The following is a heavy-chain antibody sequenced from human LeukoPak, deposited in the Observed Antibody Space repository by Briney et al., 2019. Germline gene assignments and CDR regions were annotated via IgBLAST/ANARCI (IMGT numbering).Heavy chain of an antibody. J-gene: IGHJ4*02. CDR2: INPNSGGT. Sequence: GASVKVSCKASGYTFTGYYMHWVRQAPGQGLEWMGWINPNSGGTNYAQKFQGRVTMTRDTSISTAYMELSRLRSDDTAVYYCARDARITMIVGYYSDYWGQGTLVTVSS. V-gene: IGHV1-2*02. CDR3: ARDARITMIVGYYSDY. D-gene: IGHD3-22*01. CDR1: GYTFTGYY.